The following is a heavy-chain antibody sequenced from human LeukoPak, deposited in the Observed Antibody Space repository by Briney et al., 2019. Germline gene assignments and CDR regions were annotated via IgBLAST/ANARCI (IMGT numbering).Heavy chain of an antibody. Sequence: ASVKVSCKVSGYTLTELSMHWVRQAPGKGLEWMGGSDPEDGETIYAQKFQGRVTMTEDTSTDTAYMELSSLRSEDTAVYYCATEGPRITIFGVVIGAFDIWGQGTMVTVSS. CDR3: ATEGPRITIFGVVIGAFDI. J-gene: IGHJ3*02. D-gene: IGHD3-3*01. CDR1: GYTLTELS. CDR2: SDPEDGET. V-gene: IGHV1-24*01.